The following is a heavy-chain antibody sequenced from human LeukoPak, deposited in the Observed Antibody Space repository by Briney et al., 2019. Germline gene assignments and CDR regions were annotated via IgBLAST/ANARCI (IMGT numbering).Heavy chain of an antibody. CDR1: GFTFSSYS. V-gene: IGHV3-21*01. J-gene: IGHJ3*02. Sequence: GGSLRLSCAASGFTFSSYSMNWVRQAPGKGLEWVSSISSSSSYIYYADSVKGRFTISRDNAKNSLYLQMNSLRAEDTAVYYCARTLTTVTTDAFGIWGQGTMVTVSS. CDR3: ARTLTTVTTDAFGI. D-gene: IGHD4-17*01. CDR2: ISSSSSYI.